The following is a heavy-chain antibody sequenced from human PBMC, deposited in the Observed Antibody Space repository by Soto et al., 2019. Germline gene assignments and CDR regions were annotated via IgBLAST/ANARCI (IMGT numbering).Heavy chain of an antibody. CDR3: AKDLHPSYSSSWFPPVDY. D-gene: IGHD6-13*01. CDR2: ISYEGINK. J-gene: IGHJ4*02. Sequence: GGPLRLSCAAPGFPFSSYGRHGVRQAPGKGLEGVAVISYEGINKYYADSAKGRFTISRDNSKNTLYLQMNSLRAEDTAVYYCAKDLHPSYSSSWFPPVDYWGQGTLVTVSS. V-gene: IGHV3-30*18. CDR1: GFPFSSYG.